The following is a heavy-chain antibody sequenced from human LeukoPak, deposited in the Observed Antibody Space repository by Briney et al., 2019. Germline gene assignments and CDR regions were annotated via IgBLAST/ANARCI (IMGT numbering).Heavy chain of an antibody. CDR1: GGSISSSSYY. Sequence: PSETLSLTCTVSGGSISSSSYYWGWIRQPPGKGLEWIGCIYYSGSTYYNPSLKSRVTISVDTSKNQFSLKLSSVTAADTAVYYCARANGMATIGGYWGQGTLVTVSS. V-gene: IGHV4-39*07. J-gene: IGHJ4*02. CDR3: ARANGMATIGGY. D-gene: IGHD5-24*01. CDR2: IYYSGST.